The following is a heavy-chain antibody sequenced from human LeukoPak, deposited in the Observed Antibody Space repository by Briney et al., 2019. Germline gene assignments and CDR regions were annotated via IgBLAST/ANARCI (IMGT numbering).Heavy chain of an antibody. J-gene: IGHJ4*02. CDR2: INHSGST. Sequence: PSETLSLTCAVYGGSFSGYYWSWIRQPPGKGLEWIGEINHSGSTNYNPSLKSRVTISVDTSKNQFSLKLSSVTAADTAVYYCARLPSYNYFFDYWGQGTLVTVSS. V-gene: IGHV4-34*01. D-gene: IGHD2/OR15-2a*01. CDR1: GGSFSGYY. CDR3: ARLPSYNYFFDY.